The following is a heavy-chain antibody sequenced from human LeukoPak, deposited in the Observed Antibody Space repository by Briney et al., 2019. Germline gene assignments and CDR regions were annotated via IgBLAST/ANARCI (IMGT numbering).Heavy chain of an antibody. V-gene: IGHV4-59*12. CDR1: GGSISSYY. D-gene: IGHD5-24*01. Sequence: PSETLSLTCTVSGGSISSYYWSWIRQSPGKGLEWIGYIYYSGSTNYNPSLQSRVTISVDTSKNQFSLKLSSVTAADTAVYYCARMATGRAFDIWGQGTMVTVSS. J-gene: IGHJ3*02. CDR2: IYYSGST. CDR3: ARMATGRAFDI.